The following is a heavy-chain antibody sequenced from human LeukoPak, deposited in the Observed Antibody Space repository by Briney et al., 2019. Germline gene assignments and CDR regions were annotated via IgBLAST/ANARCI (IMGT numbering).Heavy chain of an antibody. Sequence: SETLSLTCTVSGASINNNFWTWIRQPPGKGLEWIGYIYSSGSANYNPSLKSRVIISGDTSKNQISLNLTSVTAADTAVYFCTRHRDYYDAWGHGTLVTVSS. CDR3: TRHRDYYDA. D-gene: IGHD3-22*01. CDR1: GASINNNF. CDR2: IYSSGSA. V-gene: IGHV4-59*08. J-gene: IGHJ4*01.